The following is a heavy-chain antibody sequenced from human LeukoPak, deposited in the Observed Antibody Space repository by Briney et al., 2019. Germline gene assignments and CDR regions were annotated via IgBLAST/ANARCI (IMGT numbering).Heavy chain of an antibody. CDR3: ARLTGDLGWFDP. J-gene: IGHJ5*02. CDR1: GGSISSYY. CDR2: IYYSGST. Sequence: SETLSLTCTVSGGSISSYYWSWIRQPPGKGLEWIGYIYYSGSTNYNPSLKSRVTISVDTSKNQFSLKLSSVTAADTAVYYCARLTGDLGWFDPWGQGTLVPSPQ. D-gene: IGHD7-27*01. V-gene: IGHV4-59*01.